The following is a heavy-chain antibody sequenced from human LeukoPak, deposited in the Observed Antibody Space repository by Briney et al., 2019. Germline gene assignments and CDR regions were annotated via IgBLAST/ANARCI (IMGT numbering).Heavy chain of an antibody. CDR2: ISGSGGST. J-gene: IGHJ6*02. CDR1: GFTFSSYA. Sequence: GGSLRLSCAASGFTFSSYAMSWVRQAPGKGLEWVSAISGSGGSTYYADSVKGRFTISRDNSKNTLYLQMNSLRAEDTAVYYCVNPAAAPYYYYYYGMDVWGQGTTVTVSS. CDR3: VNPAAAPYYYYYYGMDV. V-gene: IGHV3-23*01. D-gene: IGHD2-2*01.